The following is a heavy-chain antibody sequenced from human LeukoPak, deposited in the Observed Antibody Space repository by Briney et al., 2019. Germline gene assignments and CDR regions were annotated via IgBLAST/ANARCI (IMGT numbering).Heavy chain of an antibody. Sequence: PSVKVSRESSRYTFTGDYMHWVGQAGGQGLEWMGWSNPNSGGTNYAQKFQGRVTMTRDTSISTAYMELSRLRSDDTAVYYCARVHSSGYYSRGVFDYWGQGTLVTVSS. CDR3: ARVHSSGYYSRGVFDY. J-gene: IGHJ4*02. D-gene: IGHD3-22*01. CDR2: SNPNSGGT. V-gene: IGHV1-2*02. CDR1: RYTFTGDY.